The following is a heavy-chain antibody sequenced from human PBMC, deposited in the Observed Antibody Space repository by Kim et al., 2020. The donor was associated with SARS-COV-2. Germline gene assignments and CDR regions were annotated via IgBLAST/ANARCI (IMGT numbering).Heavy chain of an antibody. CDR1: GGTFSSYA. CDR3: AREEPGEGYYDSSGRRGYWFDP. CDR2: IIPIFGTA. D-gene: IGHD3-22*01. Sequence: SVKVSCKASGGTFSSYAISWVRQAPGQGLEWMGGIIPIFGTANYAQKFQGRVTITADESTSTAYMELSSLRSEDTAVYYCAREEPGEGYYDSSGRRGYWFDPWGQGTLVTVSS. J-gene: IGHJ5*02. V-gene: IGHV1-69*13.